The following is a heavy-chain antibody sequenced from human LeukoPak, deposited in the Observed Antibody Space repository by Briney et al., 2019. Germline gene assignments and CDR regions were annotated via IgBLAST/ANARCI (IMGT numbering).Heavy chain of an antibody. CDR2: IFPGDSDT. V-gene: IGHV5-51*01. J-gene: IGHJ4*02. D-gene: IGHD2-2*02. Sequence: GESLKISCKGSGYSFTSYWIGWVREMPGKGLEWMGLIFPGDSDTRYSPSFQGQVALSADKSISTAYLQWSSLKASDTAMYYCARLHYNSFDYWGQGTLVTVSS. CDR3: ARLHYNSFDY. CDR1: GYSFTSYW.